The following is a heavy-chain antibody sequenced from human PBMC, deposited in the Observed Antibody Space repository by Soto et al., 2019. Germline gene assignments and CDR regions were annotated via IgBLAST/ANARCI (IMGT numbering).Heavy chain of an antibody. V-gene: IGHV3-23*01. D-gene: IGHD1-26*01. Sequence: GGSLRLSCAASGFIFENIGISWVRQAPGKGLEWISSISGSGFKKYYADSVKGRFTISRDNSKSTVYLELNNLSAEDTAVYHCAKNQGVELVPLATVDWFDPWGQGSVVTVSS. CDR3: AKNQGVELVPLATVDWFDP. J-gene: IGHJ5*02. CDR1: GFIFENIG. CDR2: ISGSGFKK.